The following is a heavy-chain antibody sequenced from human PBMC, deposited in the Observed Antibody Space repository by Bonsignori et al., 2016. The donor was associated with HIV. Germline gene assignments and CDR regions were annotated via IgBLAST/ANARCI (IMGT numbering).Heavy chain of an antibody. CDR2: IYYSGST. CDR3: ARGHSSSWYETLYYYHMDV. D-gene: IGHD6-13*01. J-gene: IGHJ6*03. V-gene: IGHV4-59*01. Sequence: WIRQPPGKGLEWIGYIYYSGSTNYNPSLKSRVTISVDTSKNQFSLKLSSVTAADTAVYYCARGHSSSWYETLYYYHMDVWGKGTTVTVSS.